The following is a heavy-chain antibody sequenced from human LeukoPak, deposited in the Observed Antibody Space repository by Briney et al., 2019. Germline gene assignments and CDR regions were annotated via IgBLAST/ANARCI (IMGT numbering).Heavy chain of an antibody. D-gene: IGHD3-3*01. J-gene: IGHJ4*02. CDR3: ARTDYDFWSGYRAFDY. V-gene: IGHV3-30-3*01. Sequence: GGSLRLSCAASGFTSSSYAMHWVRQAPGKGLEWVAVISYDGSNKYYADSVKGRFTISRDNSKNTLYLQMNSLRAEDTAVYYCARTDYDFWSGYRAFDYWGQGTLVTVSS. CDR2: ISYDGSNK. CDR1: GFTSSSYA.